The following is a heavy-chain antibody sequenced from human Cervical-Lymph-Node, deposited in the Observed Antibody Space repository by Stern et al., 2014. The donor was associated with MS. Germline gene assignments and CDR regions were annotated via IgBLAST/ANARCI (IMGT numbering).Heavy chain of an antibody. Sequence: EVQLVESGAEVKKPGESLKISCEGFGYNFIAQWIGWVRQMPGKGLEDMGIIHPGDSDTRYTSSFQGHITLSVDRSISTAFLQWSSLKASDTGIYYCASAGTGGRFVWGQGTTVTVSS. CDR1: GYNFIAQW. D-gene: IGHD3-16*01. J-gene: IGHJ6*02. CDR2: IHPGDSDT. CDR3: ASAGTGGRFV. V-gene: IGHV5-51*03.